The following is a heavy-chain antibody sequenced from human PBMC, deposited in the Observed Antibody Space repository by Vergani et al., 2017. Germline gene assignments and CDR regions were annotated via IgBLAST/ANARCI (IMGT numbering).Heavy chain of an antibody. CDR3: AKDFEYYYDSSGWDYYYYMDV. J-gene: IGHJ6*03. CDR1: GFTFSSYP. D-gene: IGHD3-22*01. Sequence: EVQLLESGGGLVQPGGSLRLSCAASGFTFSSYPMSWVRQAPGKGLEWVSAISGSGGSTYYADSVQGRFTIARDNSKNTLYLQMNSLRAEDTAVYYCAKDFEYYYDSSGWDYYYYMDVWGKGTTVTVSS. V-gene: IGHV3-23*01. CDR2: ISGSGGST.